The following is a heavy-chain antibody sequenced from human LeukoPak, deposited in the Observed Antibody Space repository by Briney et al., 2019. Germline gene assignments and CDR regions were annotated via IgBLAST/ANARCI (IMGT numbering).Heavy chain of an antibody. J-gene: IGHJ4*02. D-gene: IGHD3-10*01. Sequence: GGSLRLSSSVSGFTFSTYIMHWVRQAPGKGLEYVSAINSNGDNTYYAHSVKGTFTISRDNSKNTLYLQMSSVRYDDTAVYYCVRGSGYWGQGTLVTVSS. CDR2: INSNGDNT. CDR1: GFTFSTYI. V-gene: IGHV3-64D*06. CDR3: VRGSGY.